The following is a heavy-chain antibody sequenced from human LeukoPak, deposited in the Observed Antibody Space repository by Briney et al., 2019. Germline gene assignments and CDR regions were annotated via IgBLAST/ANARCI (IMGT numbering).Heavy chain of an antibody. Sequence: SQTLSLTCAVSGGSISSGGYSWSWIRQPPGKGLEWIGYIYHSGSTYYNPSLKSRVTISVDRSKNQFSLKLSSVTAADTAVYHCASSYYYDSSGYYYQLDYWGQGTLVTVSS. J-gene: IGHJ4*02. CDR1: GGSISSGGYS. D-gene: IGHD3-22*01. CDR2: IYHSGST. V-gene: IGHV4-30-2*01. CDR3: ASSYYYDSSGYYYQLDY.